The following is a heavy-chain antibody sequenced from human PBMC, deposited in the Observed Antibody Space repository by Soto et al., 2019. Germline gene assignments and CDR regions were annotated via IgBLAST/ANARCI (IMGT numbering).Heavy chain of an antibody. Sequence: QVQLVESGGGVVQPGRSLRLSCAASGFTFSSYGMHWVRQAPGKGLEWVAVIWYDGSNKYYADSVKGRFTIARDNSKNXLYLQMNGLRAEDTAVYYCARDLEYQRLMTYYFDYWGQGTLVTVSS. J-gene: IGHJ4*02. D-gene: IGHD2-2*01. CDR3: ARDLEYQRLMTYYFDY. CDR2: IWYDGSNK. CDR1: GFTFSSYG. V-gene: IGHV3-33*01.